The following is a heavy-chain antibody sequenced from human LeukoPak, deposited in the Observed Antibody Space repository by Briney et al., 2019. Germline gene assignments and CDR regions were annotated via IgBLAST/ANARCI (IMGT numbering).Heavy chain of an antibody. D-gene: IGHD1-26*01. V-gene: IGHV4-61*01. CDR3: ARDSRHLSVGAPYYCYGMDV. CDR2: IYYSGST. CDR1: GGFVSSGSYY. J-gene: IGHJ6*02. Sequence: PSETLSLTCSVSGGFVSSGSYYWSWIRQPPGKGLEWIGDIYYSGSTNYSPSLKSRVTISVDTSKNQFSLKLSSVTAADTAVYYCARDSRHLSVGAPYYCYGMDVWGQGTTVTVSS.